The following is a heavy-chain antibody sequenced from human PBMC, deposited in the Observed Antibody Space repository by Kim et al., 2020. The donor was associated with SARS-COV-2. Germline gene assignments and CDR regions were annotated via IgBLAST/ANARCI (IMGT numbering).Heavy chain of an antibody. CDR1: GGSISSYY. CDR2: IYYSGST. D-gene: IGHD2-15*01. V-gene: IGHV4-59*01. Sequence: SETLSLTCTVSGGSISSYYWSWIRQPPGKGLEWIGYIYYSGSTNYNPSLKSRVTISVDTSKNQFSLKLSSVTAADTAVYYCAREVNGYCSGGSCYRMGYYFDYWGQGTLVTVSS. J-gene: IGHJ4*02. CDR3: AREVNGYCSGGSCYRMGYYFDY.